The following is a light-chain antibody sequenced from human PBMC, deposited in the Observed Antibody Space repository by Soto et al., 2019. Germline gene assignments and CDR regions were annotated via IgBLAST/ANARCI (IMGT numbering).Light chain of an antibody. CDR2: GAS. J-gene: IGKJ4*02. Sequence: EIVMTQSPATLSVSPGERATLSCRASQNVRSSLAWYQQKRGQAARLLIHGASTRATGIPARFSGSGSGTEFTLTISSLQSEDFAIYYWQQYIDWPLTFGGGTEVEI. CDR3: QQYIDWPLT. V-gene: IGKV3-15*01. CDR1: QNVRSS.